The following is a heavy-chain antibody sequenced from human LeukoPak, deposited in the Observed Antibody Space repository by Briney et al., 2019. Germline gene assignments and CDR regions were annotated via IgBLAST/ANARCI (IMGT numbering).Heavy chain of an antibody. CDR2: ISRSDGTA. Sequence: GGSLRLSCAASGFTFSAFAMNWVRQAPGKGLEWVSFISRSDGTAYYVDSVKGRFTISRDNSKNTLYLQMNSLRAEDTAQYFGARYDYGEWPPLFNYGGQGSLVSVSS. CDR1: GFTFSAFA. V-gene: IGHV3-23*01. D-gene: IGHD4-17*01. CDR3: ARYDYGEWPPLFNY. J-gene: IGHJ4*02.